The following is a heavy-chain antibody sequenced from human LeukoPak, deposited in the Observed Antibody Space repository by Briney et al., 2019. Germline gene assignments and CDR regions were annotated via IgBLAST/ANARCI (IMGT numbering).Heavy chain of an antibody. CDR2: IYYSGNT. V-gene: IGHV4-39*07. D-gene: IGHD6-13*01. J-gene: IGHJ4*02. CDR1: GGSISFSTYY. CDR3: ARVGQLVFDY. Sequence: PSETLSLTCTVSGGSISFSTYYWGWIPQPPGKGLDWIGSIYYSGNTYYNPALKSRVTILVDTSKNQFSLKQSSVTAADTAVYYCARVGQLVFDYWGQGTLVTVSS.